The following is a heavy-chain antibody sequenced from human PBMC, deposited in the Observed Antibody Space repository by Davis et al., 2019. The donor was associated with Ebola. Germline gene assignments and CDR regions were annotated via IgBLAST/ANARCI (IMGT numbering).Heavy chain of an antibody. CDR2: INEDGIIK. V-gene: IGHV3-74*01. Sequence: PGGSLRLSCAASGFSFRSNWMHWVRHAPEKGLVWVSRINEDGIIKTYADSVKGRFTISRDNAKNTLYLQMSSLRVEDTAVYYCGRGGLEPVDFWGQGTLVTVSS. J-gene: IGHJ4*02. D-gene: IGHD1-1*01. CDR3: GRGGLEPVDF. CDR1: GFSFRSNW.